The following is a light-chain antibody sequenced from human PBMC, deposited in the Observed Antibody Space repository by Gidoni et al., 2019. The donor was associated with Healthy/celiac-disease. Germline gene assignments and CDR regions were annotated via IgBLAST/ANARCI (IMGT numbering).Light chain of an antibody. Sequence: EIVMTQSPATLSVSPGERATLSCRASQSVSSNLAWYQQKPGQAPRLLIYGASTRATGISARFSGSGSGTEFTLTISSLQSEDFAVYYCQQYNNWPSWTFXQXTKVXIK. CDR3: QQYNNWPSWT. V-gene: IGKV3-15*01. CDR2: GAS. CDR1: QSVSSN. J-gene: IGKJ1*01.